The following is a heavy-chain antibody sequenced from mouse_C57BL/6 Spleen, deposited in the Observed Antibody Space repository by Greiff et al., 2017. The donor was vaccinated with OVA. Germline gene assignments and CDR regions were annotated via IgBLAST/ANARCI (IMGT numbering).Heavy chain of an antibody. CDR1: GFTFSDYG. J-gene: IGHJ4*01. CDR3: ARTHYYGSSYYAMDY. D-gene: IGHD1-1*01. CDR2: ISSGSSTI. Sequence: EVLLVEPGGGLVKPGGSLKLSCAASGFTFSDYGMHWVRQAPEKGLEWVAYISSGSSTIYYADTVKGRFTLSRDNATSTLYLQMTSLRSEDTAMYYCARTHYYGSSYYAMDYWGQGTTVTVSS. V-gene: IGHV5-17*01.